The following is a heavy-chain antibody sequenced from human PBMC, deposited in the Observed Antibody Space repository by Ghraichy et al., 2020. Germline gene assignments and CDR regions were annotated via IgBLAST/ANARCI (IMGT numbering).Heavy chain of an antibody. J-gene: IGHJ4*02. CDR3: VRAPGSYGYGDY. V-gene: IGHV1-18*01. CDR2: ISAHSGST. Sequence: GWISAHSGSTNYAQKLQGRVTMTRDTSTSTAYMELRSLRSDDTAVYYCVRAPGSYGYGDYWGQGTLVTVSS. D-gene: IGHD3-16*01.